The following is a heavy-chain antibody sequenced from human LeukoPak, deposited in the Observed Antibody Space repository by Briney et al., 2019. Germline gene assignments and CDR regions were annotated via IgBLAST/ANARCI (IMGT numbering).Heavy chain of an antibody. CDR3: AKSVTYYYDDIAT. CDR2: IGTAGDT. V-gene: IGHV3-13*01. D-gene: IGHD3-22*01. Sequence: PGGSLRLSCAASGFTFSSYDMHWVRQATGKGLEWVSAIGTAGDTYYADSVKGRFTISRDKSKNTLYLQMNSLRAEDTAVYYCAKSVTYYYDDIATWGQGTLVTVSS. J-gene: IGHJ5*02. CDR1: GFTFSSYD.